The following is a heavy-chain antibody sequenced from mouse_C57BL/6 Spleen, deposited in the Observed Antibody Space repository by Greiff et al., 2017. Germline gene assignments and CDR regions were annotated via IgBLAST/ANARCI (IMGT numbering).Heavy chain of an antibody. J-gene: IGHJ1*03. V-gene: IGHV1-18*01. Sequence: EVQLQQSGPELVKPGASVKIPCKASGYTFTDYNMDWVKQSHGKSLEWIGDINPNNGGTIYNQKFKGKATLTVDKSSSTAYMELRSLTSKDTAVYYCARGSYFDVWGTGTTVTVSS. CDR2: INPNNGGT. CDR3: ARGSYFDV. CDR1: GYTFTDYN.